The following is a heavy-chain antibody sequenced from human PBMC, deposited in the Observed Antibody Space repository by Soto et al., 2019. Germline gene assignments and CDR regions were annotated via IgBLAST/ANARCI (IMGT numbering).Heavy chain of an antibody. J-gene: IGHJ4*02. CDR1: GGSISSYY. CDR2: IYYSGST. Sequence: SETLSLTCTVSGGSISSYYWSWIRQPPGKGLEWIGYIYYSGSTNYNPSLKSRVTISVDTSKNQFSLKLSSVTAADTAVYYCARHLSSGYYYDYWGQGTLVTVSS. D-gene: IGHD3-22*01. CDR3: ARHLSSGYYYDY. V-gene: IGHV4-59*01.